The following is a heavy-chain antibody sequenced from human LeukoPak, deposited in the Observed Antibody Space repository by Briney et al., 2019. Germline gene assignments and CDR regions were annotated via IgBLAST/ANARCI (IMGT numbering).Heavy chain of an antibody. CDR3: ARNYDYVRPVYWYFDL. V-gene: IGHV4-38-2*01. J-gene: IGHJ2*01. D-gene: IGHD3-16*01. CDR1: GYSLSSGYY. Sequence: SETLSLTCAVSGYSLSSGYYWGWIRQPPGKGLEWIGKINHSGSSYYNPSLKSRVTISVDMSKNQLSLKLSSVTAADTAVYYCARNYDYVRPVYWYFDLWGHGTLVSVFS. CDR2: INHSGSS.